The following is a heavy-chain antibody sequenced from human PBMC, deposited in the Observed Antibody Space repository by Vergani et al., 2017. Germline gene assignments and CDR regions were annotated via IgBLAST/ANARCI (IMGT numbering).Heavy chain of an antibody. CDR1: GGSISSSSYY. CDR2: IYYSGST. D-gene: IGHD2/OR15-2a*01. CDR3: ASPWQNNYFDY. Sequence: QLQLQESGPGLVKPSETLSLTCTVSGGSISSSSYYWGWIRQPPGKGLGWIGSIYYSGSTYYNPSLKSRVTISVDTSKNQFSLKLSSVTAADTAVYYCASPWQNNYFDYWGQGTLVTVSS. V-gene: IGHV4-39*01. J-gene: IGHJ4*02.